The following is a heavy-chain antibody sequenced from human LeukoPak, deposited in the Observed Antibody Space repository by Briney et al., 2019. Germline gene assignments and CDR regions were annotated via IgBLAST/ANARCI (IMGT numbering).Heavy chain of an antibody. CDR1: GASINGYF. Sequence: PSETLSLTCSVSGASINGYFWNWVRQTPEKRLEWIGYVSHTGATTSNPTLKSRVSITIDTSQSQISLTMTSVTAADSALYYCARDRRGSFYTFDLWGPGTIVSVS. D-gene: IGHD1-26*01. V-gene: IGHV4-59*01. CDR3: ARDRRGSFYTFDL. J-gene: IGHJ3*01. CDR2: VSHTGAT.